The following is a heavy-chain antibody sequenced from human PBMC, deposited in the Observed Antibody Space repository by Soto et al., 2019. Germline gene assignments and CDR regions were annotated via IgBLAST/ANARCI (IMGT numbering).Heavy chain of an antibody. D-gene: IGHD3-10*01. CDR3: ARLVRGVIPYYYGMDV. Sequence: PXETLSLTCAVYGWSFSGYYWSWIRQPPGKGLEWIGEINHSGSTNYNPSLKSRVTISVDTSKNQFSLKLSSVTAADTAVYYCARLVRGVIPYYYGMDVWGQGTTVTVSS. CDR2: INHSGST. CDR1: GWSFSGYY. V-gene: IGHV4-34*01. J-gene: IGHJ6*02.